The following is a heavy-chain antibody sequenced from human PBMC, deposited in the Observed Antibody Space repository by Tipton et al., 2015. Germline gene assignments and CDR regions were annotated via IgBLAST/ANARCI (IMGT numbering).Heavy chain of an antibody. D-gene: IGHD5-18*01. CDR2: ISYTDGA. CDR1: GGSVTSGSYY. Sequence: GLVKPSENLSLTCTVSGGSVTSGSYYWSWIRQPPGKGLEWIGYISYTDGAHYNPALKSRVTISVDTSKNQFSLKLISVAAADTAVYHCARDSFGYYSFDSWGPGTLVTVSS. V-gene: IGHV4-61*01. CDR3: ARDSFGYYSFDS. J-gene: IGHJ4*02.